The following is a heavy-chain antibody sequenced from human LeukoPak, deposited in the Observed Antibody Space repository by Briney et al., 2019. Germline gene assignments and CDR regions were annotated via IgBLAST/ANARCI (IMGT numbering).Heavy chain of an antibody. D-gene: IGHD6-19*01. CDR3: ARDSSGWSRGRFDY. V-gene: IGHV3-23*01. CDR2: ISGSGAST. J-gene: IGHJ4*02. CDR1: GFTLSTNA. Sequence: GGSLRLSCLTSGFTLSTNAMSWVRQAPGKGLEWISGISGSGASTYYADSVKGRFTISRDDSRNTLYLQMNSLRGDDTAVYYCARDSSGWSRGRFDYWGQGTLVTVSS.